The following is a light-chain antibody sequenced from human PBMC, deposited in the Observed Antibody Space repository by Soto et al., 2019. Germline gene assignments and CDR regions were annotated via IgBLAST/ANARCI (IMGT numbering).Light chain of an antibody. CDR3: QQYNNWPPT. J-gene: IGKJ1*01. V-gene: IGKV3-15*01. CDR1: QSVSSN. CDR2: GAS. Sequence: EIVMTQSPATLSVSPGERATLSCRASQSVSSNLAWYQQKPGQAPRLLIYGASTRATGIRARFSGSGSGTDFTLTISSLQSEDFAVYYCQQYNNWPPTFGQGTKVEIK.